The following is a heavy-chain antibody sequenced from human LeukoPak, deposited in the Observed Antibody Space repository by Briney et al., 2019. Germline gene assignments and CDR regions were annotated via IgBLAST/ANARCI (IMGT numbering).Heavy chain of an antibody. D-gene: IGHD4-17*01. J-gene: IGHJ6*04. Sequence: SETLSLTCTVSGGSISSYYWSRIRQPPGKGLEWIGYIYYSGSTNYNPSLKSRVTISVDTSKNQFSLKLSSVTAADTAVYYCASGRTVNYYYGMDVWGKGTTVTVSS. CDR2: IYYSGST. V-gene: IGHV4-59*01. CDR1: GGSISSYY. CDR3: ASGRTVNYYYGMDV.